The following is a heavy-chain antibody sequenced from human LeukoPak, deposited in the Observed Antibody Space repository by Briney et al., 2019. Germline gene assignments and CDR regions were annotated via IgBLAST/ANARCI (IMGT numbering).Heavy chain of an antibody. V-gene: IGHV3-30-3*01. Sequence: QPGRSLRLSCAASGFTFSSYAMHWVRQAPGKGLEWVAVISYDGSNKYYADSVKGRFTISRDNSKNTLYLQMNSLRAEDTAVYYCARDNVIPSYSFDYWGQGTLVTVSS. J-gene: IGHJ4*02. CDR2: ISYDGSNK. CDR1: GFTFSSYA. CDR3: ARDNVIPSYSFDY. D-gene: IGHD1-26*01.